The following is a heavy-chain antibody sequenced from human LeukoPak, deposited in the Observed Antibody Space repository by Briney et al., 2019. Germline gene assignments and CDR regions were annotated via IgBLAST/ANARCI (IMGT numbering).Heavy chain of an antibody. CDR2: IYYSGST. J-gene: IGHJ4*02. Sequence: SETLSLTCTVSGGSISSYYWSWIRQPPGKGLEWIGYIYYSGSTNYNPSLKSRVTISVDTSKNQFSLKLSSVTAADTAVYYCATHDLVDTAMVSSWGQGTLVTVSS. D-gene: IGHD5-18*01. CDR3: ATHDLVDTAMVSS. CDR1: GGSISSYY. V-gene: IGHV4-59*08.